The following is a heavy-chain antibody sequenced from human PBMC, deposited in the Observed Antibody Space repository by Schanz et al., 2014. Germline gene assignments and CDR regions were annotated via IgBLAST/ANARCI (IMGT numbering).Heavy chain of an antibody. CDR3: ARVHIATYHYNSPGAFDI. CDR1: GYTFTSYG. V-gene: IGHV1-18*01. D-gene: IGHD3-10*01. Sequence: QGQLVQSGAEVKKPGASVKVSCKASGYTFTSYGITWVRQAPGQGLEWMGWISAYNGHTTYAQKCQGRVTMTRDTVTTTVHLELTRLRTDDTAIYYCARVHIATYHYNSPGAFDIWGQGTRVTVSS. CDR2: ISAYNGHT. J-gene: IGHJ3*02.